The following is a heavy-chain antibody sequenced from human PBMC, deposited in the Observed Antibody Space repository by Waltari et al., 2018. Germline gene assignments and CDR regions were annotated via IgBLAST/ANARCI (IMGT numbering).Heavy chain of an antibody. J-gene: IGHJ4*02. Sequence: QLQLQESGPGLVKPSETLSLTCTVSGGSISSSSYYWGWIRQPPGKGLEWIGSIYYSGSTYYNPSLKSRVTISVDTSKNQFSLKLSSVTAADTAVYYCARDPTAAAGTSFDYWGQGTLVTVSS. V-gene: IGHV4-39*07. D-gene: IGHD6-13*01. CDR3: ARDPTAAAGTSFDY. CDR2: IYYSGST. CDR1: GGSISSSSYY.